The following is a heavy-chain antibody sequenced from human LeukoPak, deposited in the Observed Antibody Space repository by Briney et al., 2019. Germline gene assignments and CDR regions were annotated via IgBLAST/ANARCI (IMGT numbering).Heavy chain of an antibody. Sequence: GGSLRLSCAASGFTFSDYYMSWIRQAPGKGLEWVSYISSSGSTIYYADSVKGRFTISRDNAKNSLYLQMNSLRAEDTAVYYCARDRVIWYTYYDAFDIWGQGTMVTVSS. CDR2: ISSSGSTI. CDR1: GFTFSDYY. V-gene: IGHV3-11*04. D-gene: IGHD2-2*02. CDR3: ARDRVIWYTYYDAFDI. J-gene: IGHJ3*02.